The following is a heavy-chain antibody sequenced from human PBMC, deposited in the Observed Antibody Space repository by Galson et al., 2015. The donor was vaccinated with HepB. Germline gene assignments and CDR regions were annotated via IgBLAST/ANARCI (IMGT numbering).Heavy chain of an antibody. V-gene: IGHV1-69*06. CDR2: IIPIFGTA. J-gene: IGHJ3*02. D-gene: IGHD4-11*01. Sequence: SVKVSCKASGGTFSSYAISWVRQAPGQGLEWMGGIIPIFGTANYAQKFQGRVTITADKSTSTAYMELSSLRSEDTAVYYCASWVGLHQRDDAFDIWGQGTMVTVSS. CDR1: GGTFSSYA. CDR3: ASWVGLHQRDDAFDI.